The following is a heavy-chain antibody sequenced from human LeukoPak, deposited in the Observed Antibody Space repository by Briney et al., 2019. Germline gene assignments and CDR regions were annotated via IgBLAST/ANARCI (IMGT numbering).Heavy chain of an antibody. D-gene: IGHD3-10*01. CDR3: ARDSGLYYFDY. CDR2: INPSGGST. J-gene: IGHJ4*02. V-gene: IGHV1-46*01. Sequence: GASVKVSCKASGYTLTSYYMHWVRQAPGQGLEWMGIINPSGGSTSYAQKFQGRVTMTRDMSTSTVYMELSSLRSEDTAVYYCARDSGLYYFDYWGQGTLVTVSS. CDR1: GYTLTSYY.